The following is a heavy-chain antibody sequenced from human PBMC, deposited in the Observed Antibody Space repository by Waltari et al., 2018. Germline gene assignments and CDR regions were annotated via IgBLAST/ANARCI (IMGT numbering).Heavy chain of an antibody. V-gene: IGHV4-30-2*01. D-gene: IGHD3-22*01. Sequence: QLQLQESGSGLVKPSQTLSLTCAVSGGSISSGGYSWSWIRQPPGKGLEWIGYIYHSGSTYYNPSLKSQVTISVDRSKNQFSLKLSSVTAADTAVYYCARANYYDSDAFDIWGQGTMVTVSS. CDR2: IYHSGST. CDR1: GGSISSGGYS. CDR3: ARANYYDSDAFDI. J-gene: IGHJ3*02.